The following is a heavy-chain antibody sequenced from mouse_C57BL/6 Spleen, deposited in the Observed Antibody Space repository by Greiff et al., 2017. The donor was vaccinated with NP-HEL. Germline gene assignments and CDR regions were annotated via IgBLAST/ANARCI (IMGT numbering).Heavy chain of an antibody. J-gene: IGHJ2*01. V-gene: IGHV1-69*01. CDR1: GYTFTSYW. D-gene: IGHD1-1*01. CDR2: IDPSDSYT. Sequence: VQLQQSGAELVMPGASVKLSCKASGYTFTSYWMHWVKQRPGQGLEWIGEIDPSDSYTNYNQKLKGKSKLTVDKSSSTAYMQLSSLTSEDSAVYYCARSHAGMGYYGYFDYWGQGTTLTVSS. CDR3: ARSHAGMGYYGYFDY.